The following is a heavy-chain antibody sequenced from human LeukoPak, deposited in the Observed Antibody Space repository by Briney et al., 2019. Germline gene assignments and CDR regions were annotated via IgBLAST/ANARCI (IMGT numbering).Heavy chain of an antibody. CDR3: AREQNDGSGSSGRR. CDR1: LGTFSSYA. D-gene: IGHD3-10*01. V-gene: IGHV1-69*04. Sequence: VASVKVSCKPSLGTFSSYALSSVRQAPGQGGEWMGRIIPILGIAHYAQKFQGRVTITADKFTGTAYMGRGTLRSQDTRAYFSAREQNDGSGSSGRRWGQGPLVSVPT. CDR2: IIPILGIA. J-gene: IGHJ4*02.